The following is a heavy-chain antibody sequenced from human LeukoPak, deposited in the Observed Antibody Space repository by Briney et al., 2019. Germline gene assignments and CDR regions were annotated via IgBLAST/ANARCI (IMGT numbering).Heavy chain of an antibody. D-gene: IGHD2-15*01. CDR1: GGTFSSYA. J-gene: IGHJ3*02. CDR2: IIPIFGTA. Sequence: SVTVSFKASGGTFSSYAISWVRQAPGQGLEWMGGIIPIFGTANYAQKFQGRVTITTDESTSTAYMELSSLRSEDTAVYYCARSKGYCSGGSCYSDAFDIWGQGTMVTVSS. V-gene: IGHV1-69*05. CDR3: ARSKGYCSGGSCYSDAFDI.